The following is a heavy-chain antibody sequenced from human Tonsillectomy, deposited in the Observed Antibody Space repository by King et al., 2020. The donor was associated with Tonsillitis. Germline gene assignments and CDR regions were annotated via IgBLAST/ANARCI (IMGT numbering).Heavy chain of an antibody. CDR1: GFTFSSYG. CDR3: AKEALAVVGTGDFQH. CDR2: ISYDGSNK. Sequence: VQLVESGGGVVQPGRSLRVSCAASGFTFSSYGMHWVRQAPGKGLEWVAVISYDGSNKYYAESVKGRFTISRDNSKNTLYLQMNSLRAEVTAVYYCAKEALAVVGTGDFQHWGQGTLVTVSS. V-gene: IGHV3-30*18. J-gene: IGHJ1*01. D-gene: IGHD6-19*01.